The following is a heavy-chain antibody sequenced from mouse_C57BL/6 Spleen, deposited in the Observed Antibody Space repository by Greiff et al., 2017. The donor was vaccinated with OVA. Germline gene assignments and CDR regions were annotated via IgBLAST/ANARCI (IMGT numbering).Heavy chain of an antibody. D-gene: IGHD3-2*02. V-gene: IGHV1-61*01. J-gene: IGHJ4*01. Sequence: QVQLKQSGAELVRPGSSVKLSCKASGYTFTSYWMDWVKQRPGQGLEWIGNIYPSDSETHYNQKFKDKATLTVDKSSSTAYMQLSSLTSEDSAVYYCARGGSGYPMDYWGQGTSVTVSS. CDR3: ARGGSGYPMDY. CDR2: IYPSDSET. CDR1: GYTFTSYW.